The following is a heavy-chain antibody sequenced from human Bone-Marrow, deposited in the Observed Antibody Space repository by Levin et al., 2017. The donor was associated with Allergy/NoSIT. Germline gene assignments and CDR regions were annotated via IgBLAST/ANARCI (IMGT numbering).Heavy chain of an antibody. D-gene: IGHD1-1*01. CDR1: GYTFTGYY. J-gene: IGHJ4*02. V-gene: IGHV1-2*02. Sequence: ASVKVSCKASGYTFTGYYMHWVRQAPGQGLEWMGWINPNSVGTNYAQKFQGRIIMTRDTSISTVYMELSRLKSDDTAVYYCATVGFDWNEGLAYWGQGTLVTVSS. CDR3: ATVGFDWNEGLAY. CDR2: INPNSVGT.